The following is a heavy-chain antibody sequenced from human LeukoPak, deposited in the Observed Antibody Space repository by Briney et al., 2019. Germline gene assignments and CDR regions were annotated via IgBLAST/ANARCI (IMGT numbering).Heavy chain of an antibody. Sequence: GSPRTSCAASGFPFSNYSMDWVRPAPGKGLGGVAINSFDGSNKYYADSVKGRFTISRDNSKNTLYLQMNSLRAEDTAVYYCARGDYYDSSGYYRWNFDYWGQGTLVTVSS. V-gene: IGHV3-30*04. CDR3: ARGDYYDSSGYYRWNFDY. D-gene: IGHD3-22*01. CDR2: NSFDGSNK. CDR1: GFPFSNYS. J-gene: IGHJ4*02.